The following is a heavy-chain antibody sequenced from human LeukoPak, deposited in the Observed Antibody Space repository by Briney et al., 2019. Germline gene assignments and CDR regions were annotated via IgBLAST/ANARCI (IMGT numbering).Heavy chain of an antibody. CDR2: ICGSSSST. CDR1: GFSFSSYA. D-gene: IGHD2-15*01. J-gene: IGHJ4*02. CDR3: AKGSGGSCHSASDY. Sequence: GGSLRLSCAASGFSFSSYAMNWVRQAPGKGLEWVSVICGSSSSTYYVDSVKGRFTVSRDNSKNTLYLQMNSLTGEDTAIYYCAKGSGGSCHSASDYWGQGTLVTGFS. V-gene: IGHV3-23*01.